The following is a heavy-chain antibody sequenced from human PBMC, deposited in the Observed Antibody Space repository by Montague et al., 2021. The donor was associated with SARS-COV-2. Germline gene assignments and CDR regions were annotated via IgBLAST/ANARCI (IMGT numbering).Heavy chain of an antibody. CDR1: GDSISNYY. Sequence: SETLSLTCTVSGDSISNYYWSWIRQPPGKGLEWIGYIYYSGSTNYNPSLKSRVTISVDTSKNQFSLKLSSVTAADTAVYYCARGVRRDNVLVEYDQRYGLDDWGQGTAVTVSS. V-gene: IGHV4-59*01. CDR2: IYYSGST. J-gene: IGHJ6*02. D-gene: IGHD2-8*02. CDR3: ARGVRRDNVLVEYDQRYGLDD.